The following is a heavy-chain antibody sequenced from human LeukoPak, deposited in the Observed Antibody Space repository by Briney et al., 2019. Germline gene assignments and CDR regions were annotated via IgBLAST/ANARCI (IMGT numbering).Heavy chain of an antibody. V-gene: IGHV3-30*18. CDR1: GFTFSSYG. J-gene: IGHJ4*02. CDR2: ISYDGSNT. D-gene: IGHD3-10*01. Sequence: PGRSLRLSCAASGFTFSSYGMHWVRQAPAKGLEWVAVISYDGSNTYYADSVKGRFTISRDNSKHMLYLQMNSLRAEDTAVYYCAKPYYYGSRSYMDYWGQGTLVTVSS. CDR3: AKPYYYGSRSYMDY.